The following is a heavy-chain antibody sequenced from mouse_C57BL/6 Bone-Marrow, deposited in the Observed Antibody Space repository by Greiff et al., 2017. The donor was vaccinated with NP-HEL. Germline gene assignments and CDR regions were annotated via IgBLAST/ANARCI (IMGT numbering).Heavy chain of an antibody. D-gene: IGHD2-3*01. CDR2: ISSGSSTI. CDR1: GFTFSDYG. Sequence: EVKLVESGGGLVKPGGSLKLSCAASGFTFSDYGMHWVRQAPEKGLEWVAYISSGSSTIYYADTVKGRFTISRDNAKNTLFLQMTSLRSEDTAMYYCASYDGYYVGDAMDYWGQGTSVTVSS. CDR3: ASYDGYYVGDAMDY. V-gene: IGHV5-17*01. J-gene: IGHJ4*01.